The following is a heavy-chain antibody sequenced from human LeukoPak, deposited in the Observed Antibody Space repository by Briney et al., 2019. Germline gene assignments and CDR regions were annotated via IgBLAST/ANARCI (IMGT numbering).Heavy chain of an antibody. CDR1: GFTFDDYA. CDR3: AKDRDDYYDSSGYPDPNFDY. D-gene: IGHD3-22*01. CDR2: ISWNSGSI. J-gene: IGHJ4*02. V-gene: IGHV3-9*01. Sequence: GGSLRLSCAASGFTFDDYAMHWVRQAPGKGLEWVSGISWNSGSIGYADSVKGRFTISRDNAKNSLYLQMNSLRAEDTAVYYCAKDRDDYYDSSGYPDPNFDYWGQGTLVTVSS.